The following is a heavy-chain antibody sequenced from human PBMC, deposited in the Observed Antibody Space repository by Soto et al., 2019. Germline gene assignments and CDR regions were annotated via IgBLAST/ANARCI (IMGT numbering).Heavy chain of an antibody. CDR1: GGTFSSYA. CDR2: IIPIFGTA. CDR3: ARVVVVPAAFHSMDV. Sequence: ASVKVSCKASGGTFSSYAISWARQAPGQGLEWMGGIIPIFGTANYAQKFQGRVTITADESTSTAYMELSSLRSEDTAVYYCARVVVVPAAFHSMDVWGQGTTVTVSS. V-gene: IGHV1-69*13. J-gene: IGHJ6*02. D-gene: IGHD2-2*01.